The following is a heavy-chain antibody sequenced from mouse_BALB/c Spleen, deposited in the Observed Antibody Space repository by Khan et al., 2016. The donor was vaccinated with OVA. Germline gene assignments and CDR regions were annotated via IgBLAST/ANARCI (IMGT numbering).Heavy chain of an antibody. Sequence: EVQLQESGPGLVKPSQSLSLTCTVDGYSITSNYAWNWIRQFPGNKLEWMGYISYSGSTNYNPSLKSRLSITRDTSKNQFFLLLHSVTTEDSATXYCASGNYYGYALDYWGQGTSVTVSS. J-gene: IGHJ4*01. CDR2: ISYSGST. CDR1: GYSITSNYA. D-gene: IGHD1-1*01. V-gene: IGHV3-2*02. CDR3: ASGNYYGYALDY.